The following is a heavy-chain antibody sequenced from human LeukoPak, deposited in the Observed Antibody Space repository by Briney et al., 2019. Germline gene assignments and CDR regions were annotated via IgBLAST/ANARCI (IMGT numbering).Heavy chain of an antibody. CDR2: ISSSGST. V-gene: IGHV4-61*02. Sequence: SETLSLTCTVSGDSISSGDYYWSWIRQPAGKGLEWIGRISSSGSTNYNPSLKSRVTISVDTSKNQFSLKLSSVTAADTAVYFCAREGYGSGSYFGYWGQGTLVTVSS. D-gene: IGHD3-10*01. J-gene: IGHJ4*02. CDR3: AREGYGSGSYFGY. CDR1: GDSISSGDYY.